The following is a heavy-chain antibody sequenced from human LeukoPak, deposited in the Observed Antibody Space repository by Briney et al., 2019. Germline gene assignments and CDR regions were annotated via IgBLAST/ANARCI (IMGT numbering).Heavy chain of an antibody. Sequence: PSETLSLTCTVSGGSISSSSYYWGWIRQPPGTGLEWIGSIYYSGSIYYNPSLKSRVTISVDTSKNQFSLKLSSVTAADTAVYYCARAAVPYYDFWSGYYSGDAFDIWGQGTMVTVSS. D-gene: IGHD3-3*01. CDR3: ARAAVPYYDFWSGYYSGDAFDI. J-gene: IGHJ3*02. V-gene: IGHV4-39*07. CDR1: GGSISSSSYY. CDR2: IYYSGSI.